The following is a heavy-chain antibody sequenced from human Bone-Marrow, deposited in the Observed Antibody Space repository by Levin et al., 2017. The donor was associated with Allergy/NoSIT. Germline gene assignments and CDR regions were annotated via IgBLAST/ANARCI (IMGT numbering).Heavy chain of an antibody. D-gene: IGHD4-11*01. CDR2: ISSSGFSI. CDR1: GFTFSDHY. J-gene: IGHJ6*02. CDR3: ARSSKSGFYYGLDV. Sequence: GSLRLSCAASGFTFSDHYMTWIRQRPGKGLEWVSYISSSGFSIHYADSVKGRVTISRDNAKKSMYLEMNSLGGEDTAVYYCARSSKSGFYYGLDVWGQGTTVTVFS. V-gene: IGHV3-11*01.